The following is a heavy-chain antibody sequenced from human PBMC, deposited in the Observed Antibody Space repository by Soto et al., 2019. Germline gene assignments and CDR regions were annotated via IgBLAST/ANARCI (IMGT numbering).Heavy chain of an antibody. V-gene: IGHV5-51*01. CDR1: GYSFTTYW. D-gene: IGHD3-22*01. CDR2: IYPSDSDT. J-gene: IGHJ1*01. CDR3: ACSPDSSGYDIFWH. Sequence: PGESLKISCKGSGYSFTTYWIGWVRQMPGKGLEWMGIIYPSDSDTRYSPSFQGQVTISADKSISTAYLQWSSLKASDTAMYYCACSPDSSGYDIFWHWGQGTLVPVSA.